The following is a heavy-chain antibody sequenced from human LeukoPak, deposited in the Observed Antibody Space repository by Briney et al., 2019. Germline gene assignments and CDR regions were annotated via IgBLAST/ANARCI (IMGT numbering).Heavy chain of an antibody. CDR2: ISGSAGST. Sequence: GGSLRLSCAASGFTFSSSAMSWLRQAPGKGLEWVSAISGSAGSTYYADSVKGRFTISRDNSKNTLYLQMNSLRAEDTAVYYCAKDGTTRIYYFDYWGQGTLVTVSS. CDR1: GFTFSSSA. CDR3: AKDGTTRIYYFDY. D-gene: IGHD4-17*01. V-gene: IGHV3-23*01. J-gene: IGHJ4*02.